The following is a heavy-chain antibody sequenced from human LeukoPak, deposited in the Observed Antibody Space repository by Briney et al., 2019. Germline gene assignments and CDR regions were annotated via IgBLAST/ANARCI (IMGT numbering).Heavy chain of an antibody. CDR2: IDGSGDTI. V-gene: IGHV3-48*02. J-gene: IGHJ4*02. Sequence: PGESLRLSCVASGFTFSDYSMNWVRQAPGKGLEWVSYIDGSGDTIYYADSVKGRFTISRDNAKNSLDLQMNSLRDEDTAVYYCSRRFDCWGQGTLVTVSS. CDR3: SRRFDC. CDR1: GFTFSDYS.